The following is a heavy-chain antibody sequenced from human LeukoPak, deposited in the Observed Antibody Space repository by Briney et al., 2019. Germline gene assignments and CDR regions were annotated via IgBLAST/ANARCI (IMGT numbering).Heavy chain of an antibody. Sequence: ASVKVSCKASGYTFTGYYMHWVRQAPGQGLEWMGWINPNSGGTNYAQKFQGRVTMTRNTSISTAYMDLSSLRSEDTAVYYCARLWMATIDFWGQGTLVTVSS. CDR3: ARLWMATIDF. J-gene: IGHJ4*02. V-gene: IGHV1-2*02. D-gene: IGHD5-24*01. CDR1: GYTFTGYY. CDR2: INPNSGGT.